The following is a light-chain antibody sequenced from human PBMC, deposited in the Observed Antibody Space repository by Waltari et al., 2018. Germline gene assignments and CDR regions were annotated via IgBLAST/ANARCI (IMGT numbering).Light chain of an antibody. CDR1: QNIITW. CDR2: TAS. CDR3: QQYDDFPAT. Sequence: DIQMTHSPSTLSVPVGERVTLTCRASQNIITWLAWYQQKPGKATRLLVHTASILETGVPSRVSGSGSGTTFTLTLNSLQPDDFATYYCQQYDDFPATVGQGTKLEI. V-gene: IGKV1-5*03. J-gene: IGKJ2*01.